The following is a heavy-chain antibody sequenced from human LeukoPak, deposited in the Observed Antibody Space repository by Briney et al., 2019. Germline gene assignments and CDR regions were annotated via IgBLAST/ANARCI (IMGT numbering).Heavy chain of an antibody. J-gene: IGHJ5*02. CDR2: IYYSGST. CDR1: GGSISSYY. V-gene: IGHV4-59*01. CDR3: ARDSSSWPHGFDP. D-gene: IGHD6-13*01. Sequence: SETLSLTCTVSGGSISSYYWSWIRQPPGKGLEWIGYIYYSGSTNYNPSLKSRVTISVDTSKNQFSLKLSSVTAADTAVYYCARDSSSWPHGFDPWGQGTLVTVSS.